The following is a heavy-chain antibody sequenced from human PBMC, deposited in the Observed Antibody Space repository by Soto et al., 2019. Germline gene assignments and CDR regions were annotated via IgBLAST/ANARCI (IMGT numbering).Heavy chain of an antibody. Sequence: GGSLRLSCAASGFTFSSYWMSWVRQAPGKGLEWVANIKQDGSEKYYVDSVKGRFTISRDNAKNSLYLQMNSLRAEDTAVYYCASRATYCSSTSCYGLGYYMDVWGKGTTVTVSS. CDR3: ASRATYCSSTSCYGLGYYMDV. CDR1: GFTFSSYW. J-gene: IGHJ6*03. D-gene: IGHD2-2*01. CDR2: IKQDGSEK. V-gene: IGHV3-7*01.